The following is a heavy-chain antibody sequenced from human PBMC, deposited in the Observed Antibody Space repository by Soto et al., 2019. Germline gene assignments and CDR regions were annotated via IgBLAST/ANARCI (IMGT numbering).Heavy chain of an antibody. CDR1: GYRFTSYW. J-gene: IGHJ5*01. Sequence: GESLKISCQGSGYRFTSYWIGWVRQMPGKGLEWMGIIYPSDSDTRYRPPFQGQVTISANNSISTAYLQWTSLKASDTAIYYCARSHSSSWPKWFDSWGQGTLVTVPQ. CDR2: IYPSDSDT. V-gene: IGHV5-51*01. CDR3: ARSHSSSWPKWFDS. D-gene: IGHD6-13*01.